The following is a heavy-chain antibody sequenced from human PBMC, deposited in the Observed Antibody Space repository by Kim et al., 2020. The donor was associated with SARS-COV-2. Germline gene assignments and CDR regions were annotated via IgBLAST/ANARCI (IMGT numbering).Heavy chain of an antibody. V-gene: IGHV3-30*01. Sequence: CVDSVEGRVSIGGENAKATLYLQMNSRRAEDTAVYYCAREMYSSSWSVDYWGQGTLVTVSS. CDR3: AREMYSSSWSVDY. D-gene: IGHD6-13*01. J-gene: IGHJ4*02.